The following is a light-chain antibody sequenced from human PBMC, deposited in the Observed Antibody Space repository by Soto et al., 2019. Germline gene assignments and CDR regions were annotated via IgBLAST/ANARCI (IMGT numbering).Light chain of an antibody. CDR1: QGISSY. CDR3: QQYYSYPLT. CDR2: AAS. Sequence: AIRMTQSPSSFSASAGDRVTITCRASQGISSYLAWYQQTPGKAPKLLIYAASTLQSGVPSRFSGSGSGTDFTLTISCLQSEDLATYYCQQYYSYPLTFGGGTKVEIK. V-gene: IGKV1-8*01. J-gene: IGKJ4*01.